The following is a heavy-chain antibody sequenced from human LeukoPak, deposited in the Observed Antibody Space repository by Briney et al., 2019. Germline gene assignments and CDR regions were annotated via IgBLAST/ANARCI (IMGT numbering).Heavy chain of an antibody. CDR1: GFAFSSYA. J-gene: IGHJ4*02. D-gene: IGHD1-14*01. Sequence: GGSLRLSCAASGFAFSSYAMIWVRQAPGKGLVWVSRINSDGSSTSYADSVKGRFTISRDNAKNTLYLQMNSLRAEDTAVYYCARDQGPDSWDYFDYWGQGTLVTVSS. CDR2: INSDGSST. CDR3: ARDQGPDSWDYFDY. V-gene: IGHV3-74*01.